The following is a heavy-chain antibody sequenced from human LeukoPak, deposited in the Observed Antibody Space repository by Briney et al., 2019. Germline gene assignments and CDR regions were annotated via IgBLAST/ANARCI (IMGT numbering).Heavy chain of an antibody. J-gene: IGHJ3*02. CDR1: GFTFSSYS. Sequence: GGSLRLSCAASGFTFSSYSMNWVRQAPGKGLEWVSSISSSSSYIYYADSVKGRFTISRDNAKNSLYLQMNGLRAEDTAVYYCAGGVRRYGDAFDIWGQGTMVTVSS. CDR3: AGGVRRYGDAFDI. V-gene: IGHV3-21*01. D-gene: IGHD2-15*01. CDR2: ISSSSSYI.